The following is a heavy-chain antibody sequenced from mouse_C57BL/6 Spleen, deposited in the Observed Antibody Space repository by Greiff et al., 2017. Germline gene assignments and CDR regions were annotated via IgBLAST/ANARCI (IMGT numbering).Heavy chain of an antibody. CDR1: GFSLTSYG. V-gene: IGHV2-5*01. CDR3: ARSYYYGSAWFAY. D-gene: IGHD1-1*01. J-gene: IGHJ3*01. CDR2: IWRGGST. Sequence: QVQLKESGPGLVQPSQSLSITCTVSGFSLTSYGVHWVRQSPGKGLEWLGGIWRGGSTDYNAAFMSRLNITTDNSKSQVFFKMNSLQADDTDISDCARSYYYGSAWFAYWGQGTLVTVSA.